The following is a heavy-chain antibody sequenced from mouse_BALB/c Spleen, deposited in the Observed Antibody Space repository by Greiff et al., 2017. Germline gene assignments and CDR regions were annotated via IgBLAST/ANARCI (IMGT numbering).Heavy chain of an antibody. V-gene: IGHV1-4*01. D-gene: IGHD1-1*01. CDR1: GYTFTSYT. CDR3: ARSTTVVAKGFDY. J-gene: IGHJ2*01. Sequence: VQLQQSGAELARPGASVKMSCKASGYTFTSYTMHWVKQRPGQGLEWIGYINPSGGYTNYNQKFKDKATLTADKSSSTAYMQLSSLTSEDSAVYYCARSTTVVAKGFDYWGQGTTLTVSS. CDR2: INPSGGYT.